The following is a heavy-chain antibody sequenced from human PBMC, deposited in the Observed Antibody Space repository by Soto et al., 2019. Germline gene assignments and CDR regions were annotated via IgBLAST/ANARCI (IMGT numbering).Heavy chain of an antibody. J-gene: IGHJ4*02. V-gene: IGHV3-48*03. D-gene: IGHD5-12*01. CDR2: ISGSGTTV. Sequence: EVQLVESGGGLAQPGGSLRLSCAASGFTFSTHEMDWVRQAPGKGLEWVAYISGSGTTVYYADSVQGRFTIARDNAKNSLYLQMNRLRAEDTAVYYCVRDSREGDYDLVHFDYWGQGTLVTVSS. CDR1: GFTFSTHE. CDR3: VRDSREGDYDLVHFDY.